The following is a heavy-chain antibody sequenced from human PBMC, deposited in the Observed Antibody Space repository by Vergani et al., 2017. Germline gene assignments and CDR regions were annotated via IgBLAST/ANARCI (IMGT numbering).Heavy chain of an antibody. Sequence: QVQLVESGGGVVQPGRSLRLSCAASGFTFSSYDMHWVRQAPGKGLEWVAVIWYDGSNKYYADSVKGRFTISRDNSKNTLYLQMNSLRAEDTAVYYCARVGYTYGDAFDIWGQGTMVTVSS. V-gene: IGHV3-33*01. D-gene: IGHD5-18*01. J-gene: IGHJ3*02. CDR3: ARVGYTYGDAFDI. CDR1: GFTFSSYD. CDR2: IWYDGSNK.